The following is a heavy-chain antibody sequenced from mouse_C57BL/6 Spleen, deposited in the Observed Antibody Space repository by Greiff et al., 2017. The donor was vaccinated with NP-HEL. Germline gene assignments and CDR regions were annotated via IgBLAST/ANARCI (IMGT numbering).Heavy chain of an antibody. D-gene: IGHD2-5*01. CDR3: ARDRYSKGYAMDY. Sequence: EVQLQQSGPELVKPGASVKISCKASGYTFTDYYMNWVKQSHGKSLEWIGDINPNNGGTSYNQKFKGKATLTVDKSSSTAYMELRSLTSEDSAVYYCARDRYSKGYAMDYWGQGTSVTVSS. V-gene: IGHV1-26*01. J-gene: IGHJ4*01. CDR1: GYTFTDYY. CDR2: INPNNGGT.